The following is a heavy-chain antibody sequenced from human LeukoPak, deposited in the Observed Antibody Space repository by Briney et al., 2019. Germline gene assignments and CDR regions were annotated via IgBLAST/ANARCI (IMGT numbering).Heavy chain of an antibody. CDR2: INHSGST. J-gene: IGHJ6*02. CDR1: GGSFSGYY. D-gene: IGHD2-21*01. Sequence: SETLSLTCAVYGGSFSGYYWSWIRQPPGKGLEWIGEINHSGSTNYNPSLKSRDTISVDTSKNQFSLKLSSVTAADTAVYYCARGTINAYYYYYGMDVWGQGTTVTVSS. V-gene: IGHV4-34*01. CDR3: ARGTINAYYYYYGMDV.